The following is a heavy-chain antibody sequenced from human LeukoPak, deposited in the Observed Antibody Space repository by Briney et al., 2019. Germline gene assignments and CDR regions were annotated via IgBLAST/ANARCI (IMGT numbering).Heavy chain of an antibody. D-gene: IGHD4-17*01. CDR1: GGTFSSYA. CDR3: ATLQNLGLGDGDYHY. V-gene: IGHV1-69*13. J-gene: IGHJ4*02. CDR2: IIPIFGTA. Sequence: ASVKVSCKASGGTFSSYAISWVRQAPGQGLEWMGGIIPIFGTANYAQKFQGRVTITADESTSTAYMELGSLRSEDTAVYYCATLQNLGLGDGDYHYWGQGTLVTVSS.